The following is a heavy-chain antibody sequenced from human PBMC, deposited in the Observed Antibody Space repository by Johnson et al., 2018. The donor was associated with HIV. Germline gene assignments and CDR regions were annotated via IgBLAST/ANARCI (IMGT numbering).Heavy chain of an antibody. J-gene: IGHJ3*02. D-gene: IGHD1-14*01. CDR2: IYSGGST. Sequence: QVQLVESGGGVVQPGGSLRLSCAASGFSFSSYGIHWVRQAPGKGLEWVSVIYSGGSTYYADSVKGRFTISRDNSKNSLYLQMNSLRAEDTTVYFCAIMSAPEDADAFDIWGQGTMVTVSS. CDR1: GFSFSSYG. CDR3: AIMSAPEDADAFDI. V-gene: IGHV3-NL1*01.